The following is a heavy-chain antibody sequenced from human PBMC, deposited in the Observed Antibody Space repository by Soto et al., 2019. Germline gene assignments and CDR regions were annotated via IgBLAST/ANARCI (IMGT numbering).Heavy chain of an antibody. CDR3: ARGHNPHYDFWSGYYPFDY. J-gene: IGHJ4*02. CDR1: GYTFTSYD. V-gene: IGHV1-8*01. D-gene: IGHD3-3*01. CDR2: MNPNSGNT. Sequence: ASVKVSCKASGYTFTSYDINWVRQATGQGLEWMGWMNPNSGNTGYAQKFQGRVTMTRNTSISTAYMELSSLRSEDTAVYYCARGHNPHYDFWSGYYPFDYWGQGTLVTVSS.